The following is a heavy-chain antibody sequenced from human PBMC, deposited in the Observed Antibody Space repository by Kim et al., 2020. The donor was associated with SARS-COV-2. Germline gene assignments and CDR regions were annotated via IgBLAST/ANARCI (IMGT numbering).Heavy chain of an antibody. D-gene: IGHD6-19*01. J-gene: IGHJ4*01. V-gene: IGHV3-43*01. CDR2: ITWDGGRK. CDR3: VLLWGSGRDGVDY. Sequence: GGSLRLSCVASGFNFNDYTMHWVRQSPGKGLEWVSVITWDGGRKHYADSVKGRFTISRDNRKNSLFLEMNSLRIDDSALYYCVLLWGSGRDGVDYWGQGTLVTVS. CDR1: GFNFNDYT.